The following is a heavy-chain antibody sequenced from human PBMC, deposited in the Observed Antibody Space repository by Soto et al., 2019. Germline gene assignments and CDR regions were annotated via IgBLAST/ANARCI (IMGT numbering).Heavy chain of an antibody. J-gene: IGHJ4*02. D-gene: IGHD5-12*01. CDR3: VRELRGYSYGFDH. V-gene: IGHV3-33*01. CDR1: LFSSSTDA. CDR2: MWFDGSNE. Sequence: GGSLRVSCSASLFSSSTDAMHWVLQSPCKGPEWVALMWFDGSNEYYADSVRGRFTISRDNSKNMLYLQMNSLRADDTAVYYCVRELRGYSYGFDHWGKGTLVTVS.